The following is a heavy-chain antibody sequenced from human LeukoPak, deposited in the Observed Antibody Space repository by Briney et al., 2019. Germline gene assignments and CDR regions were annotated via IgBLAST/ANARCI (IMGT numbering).Heavy chain of an antibody. CDR3: AKKLRWDCIVTTFPKGDCSDP. D-gene: IGHD1-26*01. CDR2: IYSGGST. CDR1: GFTVSSNY. Sequence: GGSLRLSCAASGFTVSSNYMSWVRQAPGKGLEWVSVIYSGGSTYYADSVKGRFTISRDNSKNTLYLQMNSLGGEDTAVYYCAKKLRWDCIVTTFPKGDCSDPGGKGTRVTVSS. V-gene: IGHV3-53*01. J-gene: IGHJ5*02.